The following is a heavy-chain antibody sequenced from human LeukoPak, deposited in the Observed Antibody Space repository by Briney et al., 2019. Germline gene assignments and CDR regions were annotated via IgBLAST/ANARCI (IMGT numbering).Heavy chain of an antibody. CDR2: IYSGGST. J-gene: IGHJ6*03. Sequence: GGSLRLSCAASGFTVSSNYMSWVRQAPGKGLEWVSVIYSGGSTYYADSVKGRFTISRDNSKNTLYLQMNSLRAEDTAVYYCVREITMVRGAPYYMDVWGKGTTVTVSS. CDR3: VREITMVRGAPYYMDV. V-gene: IGHV3-53*01. CDR1: GFTVSSNY. D-gene: IGHD3-10*01.